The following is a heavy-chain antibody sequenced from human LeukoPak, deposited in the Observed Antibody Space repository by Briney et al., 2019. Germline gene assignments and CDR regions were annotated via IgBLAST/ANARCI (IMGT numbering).Heavy chain of an antibody. CDR1: GYTFTSYA. D-gene: IGHD4-17*01. CDR2: INTNTGNP. Sequence: GASVKVSCKASGYTFTSYAMNWVRQAPGQGLEWMGWINTNTGNPAYAQGFTGRFVFSLGTSVSTAYLQISSLKAEDTAVYYCARDPSTVTSWFDPWGQGTLVTVSS. CDR3: ARDPSTVTSWFDP. J-gene: IGHJ5*02. V-gene: IGHV7-4-1*02.